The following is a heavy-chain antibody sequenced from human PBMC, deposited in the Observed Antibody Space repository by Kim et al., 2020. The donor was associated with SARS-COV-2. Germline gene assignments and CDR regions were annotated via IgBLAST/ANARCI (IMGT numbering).Heavy chain of an antibody. CDR1: GFTFSSYA. V-gene: IGHV3-23*01. J-gene: IGHJ6*02. CDR3: AKAPRVWFGEATGLYYYYGMDV. D-gene: IGHD3-10*01. Sequence: GGSLRLSCAASGFTFSSYAMSWVRQAPGKGLEWVSAISGSGGSTYYADSVKGRFTISRDNSKNTLYLQMNSLRAEDTAVYYCAKAPRVWFGEATGLYYYYGMDVWGQGTTVTVSS. CDR2: ISGSGGST.